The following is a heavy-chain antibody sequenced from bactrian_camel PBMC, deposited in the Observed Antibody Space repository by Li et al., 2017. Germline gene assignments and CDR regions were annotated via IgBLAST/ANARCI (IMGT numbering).Heavy chain of an antibody. D-gene: IGHD8*01. J-gene: IGHJ4*01. Sequence: HVQLVESGGGLVQPGGSLTISCAASGFTFSGAYMSWVRQAPGKGLEWVSSIASDGGSTYYADSMKGRFTISRDNAKNTLYLEMNSLKSEDTALYYCATYFHLEWGQGTQVTVS. CDR3: ATYFHLE. CDR1: GFTFSGAY. CDR2: IASDGGST. V-gene: IGHV3-2*01.